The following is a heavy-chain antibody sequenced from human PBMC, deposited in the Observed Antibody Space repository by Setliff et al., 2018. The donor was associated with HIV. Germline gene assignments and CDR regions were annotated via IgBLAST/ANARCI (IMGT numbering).Heavy chain of an antibody. D-gene: IGHD3-9*01. J-gene: IGHJ4*02. CDR1: GFAFSTFA. CDR2: IWYDGNKK. V-gene: IGHV3-33*01. Sequence: GGSLRLSCTASGFAFSTFAMHWVRQAPGKGLEWVAVIWYDGNKKDYGDSVKGRFTISRDNSKDTLYLQMSSLRADDTAIYYCARAPGDILTAYFGGLDYWGQGALVTVSS. CDR3: ARAPGDILTAYFGGLDY.